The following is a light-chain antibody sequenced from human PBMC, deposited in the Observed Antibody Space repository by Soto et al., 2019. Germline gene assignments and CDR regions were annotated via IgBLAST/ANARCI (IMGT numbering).Light chain of an antibody. CDR1: SSDVGSYNL. Sequence: QSALTQPASVSGSPGQSITISCTGTSSDVGSYNLVSWYQQHPGNAPKLIIYEVSERPSGVSHRFSGSKTGNTASLTISGLQAEDEADYYCCSYATPRLFGGGTQLTVL. V-gene: IGLV2-23*02. CDR3: CSYATPRL. J-gene: IGLJ2*01. CDR2: EVS.